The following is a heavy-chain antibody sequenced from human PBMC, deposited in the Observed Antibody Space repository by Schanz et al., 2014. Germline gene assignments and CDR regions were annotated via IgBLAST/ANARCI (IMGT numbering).Heavy chain of an antibody. Sequence: QVQLVQSGAEVKKPGSSVKVSCKASGGTFSSYTISWVRQAPGQGLEWMGRIIPILGLANYAQKFQGRVTITADKATFTASMDVSSLRSEATAVYYCASSGAGYSSSWDFDYWGQGTLVTVSS. D-gene: IGHD6-13*01. CDR2: IIPILGLA. CDR1: GGTFSSYT. CDR3: ASSGAGYSSSWDFDY. J-gene: IGHJ4*02. V-gene: IGHV1-69*02.